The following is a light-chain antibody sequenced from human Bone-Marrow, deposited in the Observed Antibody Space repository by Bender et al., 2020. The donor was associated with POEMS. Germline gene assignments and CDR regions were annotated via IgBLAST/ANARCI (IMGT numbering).Light chain of an antibody. CDR1: PLPTQY. CDR3: QSADSSGTFV. Sequence: SYELTQPSSLSVSPGQTARITCSGDPLPTQYTHWYQQKPGQAPVLIIFKDRERPSNIPDRFSGPSSGTTVTLTITGVQAEDEADYYCQSADSSGTFVFGAGTKVTVL. V-gene: IGLV3-25*03. CDR2: KDR. J-gene: IGLJ1*01.